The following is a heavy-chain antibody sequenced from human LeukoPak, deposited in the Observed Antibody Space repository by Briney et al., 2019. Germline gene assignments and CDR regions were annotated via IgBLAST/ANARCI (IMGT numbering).Heavy chain of an antibody. V-gene: IGHV1-8*01. CDR3: ARGISVGLVTDY. J-gene: IGHJ4*02. CDR1: GYTFTSYD. CDR2: MNPNSGNT. D-gene: IGHD3/OR15-3a*01. Sequence: GGSVKVSCKASGYTFTSYDINWVRQAAGQGLEWMGWMNPNSGNTGYAQKFQGRVTMTRNTSIRTAYMEMSRLRSEDTAVYYCARGISVGLVTDYWGQGTLLTAAS.